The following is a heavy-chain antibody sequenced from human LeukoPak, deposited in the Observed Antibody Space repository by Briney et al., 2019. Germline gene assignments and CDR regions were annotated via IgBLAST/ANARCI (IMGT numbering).Heavy chain of an antibody. CDR1: GGTFSSYA. Sequence: ASVKVSCKASGGTFSSYAISWVRQAPGQGLEWMGRIIPIFGTANYAQKFQGRVTITTDESTSTAYMELSSLRSEDTAVYYCAGSGVISSFYYYMDVWGKGTTVTVSS. J-gene: IGHJ6*03. CDR3: AGSGVISSFYYYMDV. V-gene: IGHV1-69*05. CDR2: IIPIFGTA. D-gene: IGHD2-8*01.